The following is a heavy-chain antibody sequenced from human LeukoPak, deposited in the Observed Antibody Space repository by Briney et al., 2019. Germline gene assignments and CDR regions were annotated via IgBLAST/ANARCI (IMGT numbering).Heavy chain of an antibody. Sequence: AGGSLRLSCAASGFTFSGSAMHWVRQASGKGLEWVGRIRSKANSYATAYAASVKGRFTISRDDSKNTAYLQMNSLKTEDTAVYYCARRRAAAAGGSFDYWGQGTLVTVSS. V-gene: IGHV3-73*01. CDR1: GFTFSGSA. D-gene: IGHD6-25*01. J-gene: IGHJ4*02. CDR2: IRSKANSYAT. CDR3: ARRRAAAAGGSFDY.